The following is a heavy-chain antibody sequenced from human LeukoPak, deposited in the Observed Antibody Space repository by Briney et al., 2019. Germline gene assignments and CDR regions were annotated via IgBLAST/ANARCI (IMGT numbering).Heavy chain of an antibody. J-gene: IGHJ6*02. Sequence: GGSLRLSCAASGFTFSSSSMNWVRQAQGLGLEWVSSITGSSSYISYGDSVKGRFTISRDNAKDSLYLQMNSLRAEDTAVYYCARDRVNTGLYYGMDVWGQGTTVTVSS. CDR3: ARDRVNTGLYYGMDV. V-gene: IGHV3-21*01. D-gene: IGHD1/OR15-1a*01. CDR1: GFTFSSSS. CDR2: ITGSSSYI.